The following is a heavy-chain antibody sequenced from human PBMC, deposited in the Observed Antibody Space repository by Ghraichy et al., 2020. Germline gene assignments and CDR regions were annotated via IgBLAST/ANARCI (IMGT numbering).Heavy chain of an antibody. CDR1: GFIFNSHW. CDR2: IKEDGREQ. CDR3: ARLPGSDSYFDF. J-gene: IGHJ4*02. V-gene: IGHV3-7*03. D-gene: IGHD2-21*02. Sequence: GGSLRLSCAASGFIFNSHWMTWVRQAPGKGLEWVANIKEDGREQHYVDSVEGRFTISRDNAKNSLYLQMHSLRAEDTAVYYCARLPGSDSYFDFWGQGTLVTVSS.